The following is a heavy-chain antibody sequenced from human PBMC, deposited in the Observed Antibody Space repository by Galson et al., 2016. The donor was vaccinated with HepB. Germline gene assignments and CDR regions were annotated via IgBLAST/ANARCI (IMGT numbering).Heavy chain of an antibody. D-gene: IGHD6-25*01. CDR3: AYGGGWTSEY. V-gene: IGHV3-7*03. CDR2: IKEDGSER. CDR1: GITMSTYW. Sequence: SLRLSCAGSGITMSTYWINWVRQAPGKGLEWVANIKEDGSERNYVDSVRGRFTISVDSADKSLYLQMNSLRAEDTAVYYCAYGGGWTSEYWGQGTLVTVPS. J-gene: IGHJ4*02.